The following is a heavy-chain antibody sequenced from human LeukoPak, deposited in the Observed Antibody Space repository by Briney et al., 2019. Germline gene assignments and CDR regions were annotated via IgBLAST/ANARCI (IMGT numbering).Heavy chain of an antibody. CDR1: GYTFTSYG. Sequence: SVKVSCKASGYTFTSYGISWVRQAPGQGLEWMGGIIPIFGTANYAQKFQGRVTITADKSTSTAYMELSSLRSEDAAVYYCARVVGYSSSSNPHYYYYMDVWGKGTTVTVSS. CDR3: ARVVGYSSSSNPHYYYYMDV. J-gene: IGHJ6*03. V-gene: IGHV1-69*06. CDR2: IIPIFGTA. D-gene: IGHD6-6*01.